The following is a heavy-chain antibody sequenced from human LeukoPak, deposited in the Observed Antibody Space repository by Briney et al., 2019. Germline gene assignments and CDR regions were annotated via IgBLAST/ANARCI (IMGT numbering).Heavy chain of an antibody. CDR1: GGSISSYY. Sequence: SETLSLTCTASGGSISSYYWSWIRQPPGKGLEWIGYIYYSGSTNYNPSLKSRVTISVDTSKNQFSLKLSSVTAADTAVYYCARHVLDYYDSSGYYSVRAFDIWGQGTMVTVSS. CDR3: ARHVLDYYDSSGYYSVRAFDI. D-gene: IGHD3-22*01. CDR2: IYYSGST. J-gene: IGHJ3*02. V-gene: IGHV4-59*08.